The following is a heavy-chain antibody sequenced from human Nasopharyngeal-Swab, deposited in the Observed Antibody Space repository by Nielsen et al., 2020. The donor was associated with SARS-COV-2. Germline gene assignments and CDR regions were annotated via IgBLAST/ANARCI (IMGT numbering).Heavy chain of an antibody. V-gene: IGHV1-8*01. J-gene: IGHJ6*02. D-gene: IGHD2-2*01. CDR2: MNHNSGNT. CDR3: ARVGAADCSSTSCYAGVSWDYGMDV. Sequence: ASVKVSCKASGYTFTSYDINWVRQATGKGLEWMGWMNHNSGNTGYAQKFQGRVTMTRNTSISTAYMELSSLRSEDTAVYYCARVGAADCSSTSCYAGVSWDYGMDVWGQGTTVIVSS. CDR1: GYTFTSYD.